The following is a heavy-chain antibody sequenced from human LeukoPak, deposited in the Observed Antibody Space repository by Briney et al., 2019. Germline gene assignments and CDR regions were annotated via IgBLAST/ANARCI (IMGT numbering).Heavy chain of an antibody. V-gene: IGHV3-33*07. CDR3: ANNFDY. CDR1: GFTFSRYA. Sequence: SGGSLRLSCAASGFTFSRYAMSWVRQAPGKGLEWVAVIWHDGSNKYYADSVKGRFTISRDNSRNTVYLQMNNLRAEDTAVYYCANNFDYWGRGTLVTVSS. CDR2: IWHDGSNK. J-gene: IGHJ4*02.